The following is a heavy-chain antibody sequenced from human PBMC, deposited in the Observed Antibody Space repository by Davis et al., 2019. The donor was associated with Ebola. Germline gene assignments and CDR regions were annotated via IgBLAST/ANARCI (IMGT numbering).Heavy chain of an antibody. CDR3: ARDRGDYVWGSYLPSGYFDL. Sequence: ASVKVSCKASGYTFTGYYMHWVRQAPGQGLEWMGWINPNSGGTNYAQKFQGWVTMTRDTSISTAYMELSRLRSEDTAVYYCARDRGDYVWGSYLPSGYFDLWGRGTLVTVSS. CDR1: GYTFTGYY. CDR2: INPNSGGT. D-gene: IGHD3-16*02. J-gene: IGHJ2*01. V-gene: IGHV1-2*04.